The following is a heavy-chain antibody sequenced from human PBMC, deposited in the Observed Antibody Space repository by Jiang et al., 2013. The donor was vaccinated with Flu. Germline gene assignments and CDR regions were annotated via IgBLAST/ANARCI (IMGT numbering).Heavy chain of an antibody. V-gene: IGHV1-24*01. D-gene: IGHD4-17*01. CDR3: ATPDRTYGPWDAFDI. Sequence: GFDPEDGETIYAQKFQGRVTMTEDTSTDTAYMELSSLRSEDTAVYYCATPDRTYGPWDAFDIWGQGTMVTVSS. J-gene: IGHJ3*02. CDR2: FDPEDGET.